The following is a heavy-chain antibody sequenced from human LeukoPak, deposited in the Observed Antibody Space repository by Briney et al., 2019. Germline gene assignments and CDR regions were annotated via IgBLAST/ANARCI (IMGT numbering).Heavy chain of an antibody. Sequence: PGGSLRLSCAASGFTFSSYSMNWVRQAPGKGLEWVSSISSSSSYIYYADSVKGRFTISRDNAKNSLYLQMNSLRAEDTAVYYCARCGSGSYADYYYYYYMDVWGKGTTVTISS. D-gene: IGHD3-10*01. CDR2: ISSSSSYI. V-gene: IGHV3-21*01. CDR1: GFTFSSYS. CDR3: ARCGSGSYADYYYYYYMDV. J-gene: IGHJ6*03.